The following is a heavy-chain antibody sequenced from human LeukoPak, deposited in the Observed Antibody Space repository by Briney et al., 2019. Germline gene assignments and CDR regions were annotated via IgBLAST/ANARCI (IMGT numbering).Heavy chain of an antibody. CDR1: GGTFSSYT. Sequence: GASVKVSCKASGGTFSSYTISWVRQAPGQGLEWMGRIIPILGIANYAQKFQGRVTITADKSTSTAYMELSSLRSEDTAVYYCATHYDFWSGYGYWGQGTLVTVSS. D-gene: IGHD3-3*01. CDR3: ATHYDFWSGYGY. CDR2: IIPILGIA. V-gene: IGHV1-69*02. J-gene: IGHJ4*02.